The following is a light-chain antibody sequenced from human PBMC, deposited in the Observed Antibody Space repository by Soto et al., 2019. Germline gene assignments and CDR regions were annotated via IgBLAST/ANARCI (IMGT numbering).Light chain of an antibody. Sequence: EIVMTQSPATLSVSPGERATLSCRASQTVGSNLAWYQQKRGQAPRLLIYDASTRATGIPARFSGSGSGTDFTLTISSLQSEDFALYYCQQYNYWPRTFGQGSKQEIK. CDR1: QTVGSN. V-gene: IGKV3D-15*01. CDR3: QQYNYWPRT. CDR2: DAS. J-gene: IGKJ2*01.